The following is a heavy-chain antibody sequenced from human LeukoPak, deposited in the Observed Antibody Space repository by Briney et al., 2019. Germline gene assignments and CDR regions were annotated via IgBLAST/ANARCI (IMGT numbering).Heavy chain of an antibody. CDR1: GFTVSNAW. Sequence: GGSLRLSCVVSGFTVSNAWMSCVRQAPGKGLEWVGRIKSRTDGGTTDHAAPVKGRFTISGDDSKNTLYLQMNSLKTEDTAVYFCMTEGNPAYFYSWGQGTLVTVSS. CDR3: MTEGNPAYFYS. V-gene: IGHV3-15*01. J-gene: IGHJ4*02. CDR2: IKSRTDGGTT.